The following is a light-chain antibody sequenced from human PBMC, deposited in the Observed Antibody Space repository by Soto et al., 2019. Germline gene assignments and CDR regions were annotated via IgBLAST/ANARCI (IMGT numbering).Light chain of an antibody. J-gene: IGKJ5*01. CDR2: GAS. CDR1: QSVRSN. V-gene: IGKV3-15*01. CDR3: QQYNNGPPIT. Sequence: EIIMTQSPATLSVSPGERATLSCRASQSVRSNLAWYQQKLGQAPRLLIYGASTRATGIPARFSGSGSGTEFTLTISSLQSEDFAVYYCQQYNNGPPITFGQGTRLEIK.